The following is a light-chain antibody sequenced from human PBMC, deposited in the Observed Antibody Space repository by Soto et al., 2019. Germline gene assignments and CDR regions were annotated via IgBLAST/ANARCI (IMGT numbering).Light chain of an antibody. CDR3: QQHGSSPPT. Sequence: EIVLTQSPGTLSLSPGERATLSCRASQSVSSSYLAWYQQKPGQAPRLLFYGASRRATGIPDRFSGSGSGTEFTLTISRLEPEDFAVYYCQQHGSSPPTFGQGTKVEIK. CDR2: GAS. V-gene: IGKV3-20*01. J-gene: IGKJ1*01. CDR1: QSVSSSY.